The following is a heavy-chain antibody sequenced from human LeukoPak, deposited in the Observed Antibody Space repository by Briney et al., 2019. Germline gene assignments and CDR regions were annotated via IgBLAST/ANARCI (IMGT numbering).Heavy chain of an antibody. CDR2: IYHSGST. CDR3: ARTLRWVVAATGGVQNWFDP. D-gene: IGHD2-15*01. Sequence: SETLSLTCTVSGYSISDGYYWTWIRQPPGKGLEWIGTIYHSGSTYYNPSLKSRVTISVDTSKNQFSLKLNSVTAADTAISYCARTLRWVVAATGGVQNWFDPWGQGTLVTVSS. J-gene: IGHJ5*02. CDR1: GYSISDGYY. V-gene: IGHV4-38-2*02.